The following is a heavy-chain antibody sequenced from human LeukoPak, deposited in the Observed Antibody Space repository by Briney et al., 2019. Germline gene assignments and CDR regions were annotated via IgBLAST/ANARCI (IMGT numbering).Heavy chain of an antibody. J-gene: IGHJ4*02. CDR2: IYTSGST. Sequence: SETLSLTCTVSGGSISSYYWSWIRQPAGKGLEWIGRIYTSGSTNYNPSLKSRVTMSVDTSKNQFSLKLSSVTAADTAVYYCARQVYYYGSGSYSYYFDYWGQGTLVTVSS. D-gene: IGHD3-10*01. V-gene: IGHV4-4*07. CDR3: ARQVYYYGSGSYSYYFDY. CDR1: GGSISSYY.